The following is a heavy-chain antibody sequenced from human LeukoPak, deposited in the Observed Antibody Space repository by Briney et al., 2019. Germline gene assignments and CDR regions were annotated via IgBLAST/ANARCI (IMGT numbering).Heavy chain of an antibody. CDR1: GGSVSSGSYY. D-gene: IGHD3-22*01. CDR2: IYYSGGT. V-gene: IGHV4-61*01. Sequence: SETLSLTCTVSGGSVSSGSYYWSWIRQPPGKGLEWIGYIYYSGGTNYNPSLKSRVTISVDTSKNQFSLKLSSVTAADTAVYYCARDGYYYDSSGYDYWGQGTLVTVSS. J-gene: IGHJ4*02. CDR3: ARDGYYYDSSGYDY.